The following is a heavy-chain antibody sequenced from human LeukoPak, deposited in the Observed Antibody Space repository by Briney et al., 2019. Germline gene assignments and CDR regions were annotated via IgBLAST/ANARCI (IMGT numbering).Heavy chain of an antibody. D-gene: IGHD3-10*01. V-gene: IGHV3-23*01. CDR3: AKATPPSRFGDPACDY. J-gene: IGHJ4*02. CDR2: ISGSGGST. Sequence: TGGSLRLSCAASGFTFSSYGMSWVRQAPGKGLEWVSAISGSGGSTYYADSVKGRFTISRDNSKNTLYLQMNSQRAEDTAVYYCAKATPPSRFGDPACDYWGQGTLVTVSS. CDR1: GFTFSSYG.